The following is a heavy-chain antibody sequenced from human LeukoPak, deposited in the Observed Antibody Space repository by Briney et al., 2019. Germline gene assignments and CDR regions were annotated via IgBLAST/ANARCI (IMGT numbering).Heavy chain of an antibody. Sequence: SETLSLTCTVSGGSISSYYWSWIRQPPGKGLKWIGYIYTSGSTNYTPSLKSRVTISLDPSKNQFSLKLSSVTAADTAVYYCARLRGSSWDIYYYYMDVWGKGTTVTVAS. CDR3: ARLRGSSWDIYYYYMDV. CDR2: IYTSGST. J-gene: IGHJ6*03. V-gene: IGHV4-4*09. D-gene: IGHD6-13*01. CDR1: GGSISSYY.